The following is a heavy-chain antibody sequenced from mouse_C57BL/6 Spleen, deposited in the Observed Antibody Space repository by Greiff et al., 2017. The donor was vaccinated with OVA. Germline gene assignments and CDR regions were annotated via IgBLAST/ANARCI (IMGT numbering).Heavy chain of an antibody. CDR2: IDPSDSYT. V-gene: IGHV1-50*01. D-gene: IGHD1-1*01. CDR3: ANYGSSPTRV. CDR1: GYTFTSYW. J-gene: IGHJ1*03. Sequence: QVQLQQSGAELVKPGASVKLSCKASGYTFTSYWMQWVKQRPGQGLEWIGEIDPSDSYTNYNQKFKGKATLTVDTSSSTAYMQLSSLTSEDSAVYYCANYGSSPTRVWGTGTTVTVSS.